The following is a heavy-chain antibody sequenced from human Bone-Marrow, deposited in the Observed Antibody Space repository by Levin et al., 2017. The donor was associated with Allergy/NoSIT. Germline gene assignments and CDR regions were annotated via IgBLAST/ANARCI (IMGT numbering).Heavy chain of an antibody. Sequence: SQTLSLTCAVYGGSFSGFYWSWIRPSPGTGLEWIGEINHSGSTNYNPSLKSPVTISVDTSKNQFSLKLSSVTAADTAVYYCASGGKYSRSSLFTAGYFYHMDVWGKGTTVTVSS. CDR1: GGSFSGFY. CDR3: ASGGKYSRSSLFTAGYFYHMDV. V-gene: IGHV4-34*01. J-gene: IGHJ6*03. CDR2: INHSGST. D-gene: IGHD6-6*01.